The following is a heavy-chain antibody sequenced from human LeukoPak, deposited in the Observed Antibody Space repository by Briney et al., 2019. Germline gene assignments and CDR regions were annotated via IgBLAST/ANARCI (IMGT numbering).Heavy chain of an antibody. J-gene: IGHJ3*02. CDR1: GFTFSSYS. V-gene: IGHV3-48*01. Sequence: GGSLRLSCAASGFTFSSYSMNWVRQAPGKGLEWVSYISSSSSTIYYADSVKGRFTISRDNAKNSLYLQMNSLRAEDTAVYYCARGGIAVAGTGTNDDAFDIWGQGTMVTVSS. D-gene: IGHD6-19*01. CDR3: ARGGIAVAGTGTNDDAFDI. CDR2: ISSSSSTI.